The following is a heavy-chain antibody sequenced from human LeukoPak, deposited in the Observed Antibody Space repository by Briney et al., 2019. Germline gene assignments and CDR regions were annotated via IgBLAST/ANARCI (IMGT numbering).Heavy chain of an antibody. CDR3: ARRSSGYYPFDY. V-gene: IGHV4-59*01. CDR2: IYYNENT. Sequence: SETLSLTCTVSGASISNYYWSWIRQLPGKGLEWIGYIYYNENTNYNPSLKSRVTISVDTSKNQFSLKLSSVTAADTAVYYCARRSSGYYPFDYWGQGTLVTVSS. D-gene: IGHD3-22*01. CDR1: GASISNYY. J-gene: IGHJ4*02.